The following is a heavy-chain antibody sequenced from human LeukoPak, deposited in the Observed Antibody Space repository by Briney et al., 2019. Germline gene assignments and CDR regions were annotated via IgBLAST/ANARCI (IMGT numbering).Heavy chain of an antibody. CDR2: ISGSGGST. CDR3: AKGLYSNYELGLDY. V-gene: IGHV3-23*01. Sequence: GGSLRLSCAASGFTFSSYAMSWVRQAPGKGLEWVSSISGSGGSTYYVHSVKGRFTISRDNSKNTLYLQMNSLRAEDTAVYYCAKGLYSNYELGLDYWGQGTLVTVSS. J-gene: IGHJ4*02. D-gene: IGHD4-11*01. CDR1: GFTFSSYA.